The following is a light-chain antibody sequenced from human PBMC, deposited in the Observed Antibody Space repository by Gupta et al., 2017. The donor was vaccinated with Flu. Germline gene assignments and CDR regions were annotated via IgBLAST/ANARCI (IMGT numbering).Light chain of an antibody. V-gene: IGKV2-28*01. J-gene: IGKJ3*01. CDR1: QSLLNSNGYNY. CDR3: RQSLQTPGA. CDR2: LAS. Sequence: VTPGEPASISCRSSQSLLNSNGYNYLDWYRQKPGQSPQLLIYLASKRASGVPDRFSGSGSGTDFTLKISRVEAEDVGVYYCRQSLQTPGAFGPGTKVDIK.